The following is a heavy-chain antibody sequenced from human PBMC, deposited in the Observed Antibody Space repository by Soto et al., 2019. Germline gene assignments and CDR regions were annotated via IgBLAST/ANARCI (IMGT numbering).Heavy chain of an antibody. CDR1: GGSISSYY. J-gene: IGHJ5*02. Sequence: SETLSLTCTVSGGSISSYYWSRIRQPPGKGLEWIGYIYYSGSTNYNPSLKSRVTISVDTSKNQFSLKLSSVTAADTAVYYCARGRRAKYYGSGYIWLDPWGQGTLVTVSS. D-gene: IGHD3-10*01. V-gene: IGHV4-59*12. CDR3: ARGRRAKYYGSGYIWLDP. CDR2: IYYSGST.